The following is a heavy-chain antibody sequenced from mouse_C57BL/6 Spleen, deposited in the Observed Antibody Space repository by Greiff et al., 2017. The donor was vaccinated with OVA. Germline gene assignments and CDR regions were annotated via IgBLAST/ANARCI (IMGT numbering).Heavy chain of an antibody. CDR1: GYSFTGYY. CDR3: ARFYYSNYDAMDY. D-gene: IGHD2-5*01. V-gene: IGHV1-42*01. CDR2: INPSTGGT. Sequence: VQLQQSGPELVKPGASVKISCKASGYSFTGYYMNWVKQSPEKSLEWIGEINPSTGGTTYNQKFKAKATLTVDKSSSTAYMQLKSLTSGDSAVYYCARFYYSNYDAMDYWGQGTSVTVSS. J-gene: IGHJ4*01.